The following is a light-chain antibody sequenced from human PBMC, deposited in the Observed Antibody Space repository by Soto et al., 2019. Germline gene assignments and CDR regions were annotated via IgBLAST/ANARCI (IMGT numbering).Light chain of an antibody. CDR3: LLFFGDALLL. J-gene: IGLJ2*01. CDR2: STS. V-gene: IGLV7-43*01. Sequence: QAVVTQESSLTVPPGGTVTLTCASSTGAVTSGFYANWFQRKPGQVPRPLIYSTSNRHSWTPARFSGSLLGGKAALTLSGVQPEDEAEYYCLLFFGDALLLFGGGTKLTVL. CDR1: TGAVTSGFY.